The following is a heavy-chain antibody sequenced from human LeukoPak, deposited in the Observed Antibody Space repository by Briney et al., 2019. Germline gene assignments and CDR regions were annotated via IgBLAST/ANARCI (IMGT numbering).Heavy chain of an antibody. V-gene: IGHV4-39*01. D-gene: IGHD5-12*01. J-gene: IGHJ4*02. Sequence: PSETLSLTCTVSGGSMSTTNYYWGWIRQPRGKGREWIACIYFSGTTYYNPSLKSRVTISVETSKSQFSLNLRSVTAADTAVYYCARHDGGYDWGPFHSWGQGALVTVSS. CDR2: IYFSGTT. CDR3: ARHDGGYDWGPFHS. CDR1: GGSMSTTNYY.